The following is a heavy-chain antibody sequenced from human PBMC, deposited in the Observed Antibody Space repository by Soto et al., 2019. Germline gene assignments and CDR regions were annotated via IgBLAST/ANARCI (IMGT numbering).Heavy chain of an antibody. J-gene: IGHJ4*02. CDR2: ISSSGSTI. V-gene: IGHV3-48*03. CDR3: ARGISRDGYNPLTSDY. CDR1: GFTFSSYE. D-gene: IGHD5-12*01. Sequence: GGSLRLSCAASGFTFSSYEMNWVRQAPGKGLEWVSYISSSGSTIYYADSVKGRFTISRDNDKNSLYLQMNSLRAEDTAVYYCARGISRDGYNPLTSDYWGQGTLVTASS.